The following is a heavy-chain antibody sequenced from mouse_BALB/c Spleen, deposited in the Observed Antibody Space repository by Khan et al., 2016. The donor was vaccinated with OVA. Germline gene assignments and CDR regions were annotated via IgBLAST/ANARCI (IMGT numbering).Heavy chain of an antibody. CDR1: GYTFTSFW. J-gene: IGHJ3*01. CDR2: IDPSDNKT. Sequence: QVQLQQSGAELVRPGASVKLSCKASGYTFTSFWMNWVKLRPGQSLEWIGMIDPSDNKTHYNQMFKDKATLTVDKYSNTAYMQLSSLTYEDSAVYFCARGGYGTPVAFWGRGTLVTVSP. V-gene: IGHV1-61*01. CDR3: ARGGYGTPVAF. D-gene: IGHD2-1*01.